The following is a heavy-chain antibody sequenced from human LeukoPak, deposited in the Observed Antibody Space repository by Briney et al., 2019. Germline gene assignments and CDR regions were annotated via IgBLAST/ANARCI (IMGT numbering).Heavy chain of an antibody. CDR3: ATTLIHGKYSSDDAFDI. CDR2: IIPSFGTP. J-gene: IGHJ3*02. V-gene: IGHV1-69*13. D-gene: IGHD2/OR15-2a*01. CDR1: RGNFSNSA. Sequence: ASVKVSCKVSRGNFSNSAISWVRQAPGQGLEWMGGIIPSFGTPDYAQKFQGRVTISADESTSTVYLDLSGLRSDDAAVFFCATTLIHGKYSSDDAFDIWGQGTVVSVSS.